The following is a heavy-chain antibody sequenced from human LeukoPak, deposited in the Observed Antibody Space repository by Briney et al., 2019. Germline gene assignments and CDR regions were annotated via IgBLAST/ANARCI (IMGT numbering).Heavy chain of an antibody. CDR3: ARMSSSSWYVCDY. CDR1: GFTFNTYW. Sequence: GGSLRLSCAASGFTFNTYWMTWVRQAPGKGLEWVANIKQDGGEKYYGDSVEGRFTISRDNAKNSLYLQMNSLGAEDTAVYYCARMSSSSWYVCDYWGQGTLVTVSS. CDR2: IKQDGGEK. V-gene: IGHV3-7*01. D-gene: IGHD6-13*01. J-gene: IGHJ4*02.